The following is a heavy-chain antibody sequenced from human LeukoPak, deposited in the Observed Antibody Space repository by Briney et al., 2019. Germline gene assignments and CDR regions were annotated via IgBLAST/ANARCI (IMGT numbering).Heavy chain of an antibody. CDR3: ARVGSWVLRKNWFDP. J-gene: IGHJ5*02. V-gene: IGHV4-34*01. CDR2: INHSGST. Sequence: PSETLSLTCAVYGGSFSGYYWSWIRQPPGKGLEWIGEINHSGSTNYNPSLKSRVTISVDTSKNQFSLKLSSVTAADTAVYYCARVGSWVLRKNWFDPWGQGTLVTVSS. D-gene: IGHD1-26*01. CDR1: GGSFSGYY.